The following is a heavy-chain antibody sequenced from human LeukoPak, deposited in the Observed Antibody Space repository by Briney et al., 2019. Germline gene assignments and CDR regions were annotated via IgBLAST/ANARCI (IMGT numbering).Heavy chain of an antibody. D-gene: IGHD1-26*01. CDR2: SYYSGST. CDR1: GGSITSYY. V-gene: IGHV4-59*08. J-gene: IGHJ4*02. CDR3: ARSSLMVGATLFDY. Sequence: SETLSLTCTVSGGSITSYYCSWIRHPPGKGLEWIGYSYYSGSTNYNPSFKSRLTIPVDTSKNQFSIKLTPLTAAVTAAYYCARSSLMVGATLFDYWGQGTLVTVSS.